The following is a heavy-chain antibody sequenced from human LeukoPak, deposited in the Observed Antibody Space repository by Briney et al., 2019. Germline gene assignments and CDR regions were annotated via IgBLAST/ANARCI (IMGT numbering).Heavy chain of an antibody. Sequence: PGGSLRLSCAASGFTSSSYSMNWVRQAPGKGLEWVSYISSSSSTIYYADSVKGRFTISRDNAKNSLYLQMNSLRAEDTAVYYCARIIVGATRKNVDYWGQGTLVTVSS. CDR2: ISSSSSTI. V-gene: IGHV3-48*01. D-gene: IGHD1-26*01. CDR3: ARIIVGATRKNVDY. J-gene: IGHJ4*02. CDR1: GFTSSSYS.